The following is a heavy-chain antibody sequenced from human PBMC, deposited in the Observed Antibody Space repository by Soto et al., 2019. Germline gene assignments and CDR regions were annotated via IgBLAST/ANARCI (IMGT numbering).Heavy chain of an antibody. D-gene: IGHD6-19*01. J-gene: IGHJ4*02. CDR3: TRSAGWYAVHS. CDR1: GDSVSSPYY. CDR2: VFHTGTT. V-gene: IGHV4-4*02. Sequence: QVQLQESGPGLVKPSGTLSLTCGVSGDSVSSPYYWCWVRQPPGKGLEWIGEVFHTGTTSYNPSLSSRVTISMDKSKHPFSLDLSSVTAADTAVYYCTRSAGWYAVHSWGPGTLVIVSS.